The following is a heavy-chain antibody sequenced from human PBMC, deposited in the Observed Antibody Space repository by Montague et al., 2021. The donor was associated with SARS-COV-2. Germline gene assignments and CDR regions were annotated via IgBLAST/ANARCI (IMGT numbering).Heavy chain of an antibody. CDR3: ARSGSGSYYNWFDP. D-gene: IGHD3-10*01. Sequence: SLRLSCAASGFTFSSYAMHWVRQAPGKGPEWVAVISYDGSNKYYADSVKGRFTISRDNSKNTLYLQMNSLRAEDTAVYYCARSGSGSYYNWFDPWGQGTLVTVSS. V-gene: IGHV3-30-3*01. CDR1: GFTFSSYA. CDR2: ISYDGSNK. J-gene: IGHJ5*02.